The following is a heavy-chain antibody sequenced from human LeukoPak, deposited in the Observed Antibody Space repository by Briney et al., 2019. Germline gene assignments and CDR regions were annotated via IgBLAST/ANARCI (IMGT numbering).Heavy chain of an antibody. CDR2: IYSGGST. J-gene: IGHJ6*02. V-gene: IGHV3-53*01. CDR3: ARDYYDSNGYYYGMDV. D-gene: IGHD3-22*01. CDR1: GFTVSSNY. Sequence: GGSLRLSCAASGFTVSSNYMSWVRQAPGKGLEWVSVIYSGGSTYYADSVKGRFTISRDNSKNTLYLQMNSLRAEDTAVYYCARDYYDSNGYYYGMDVWGQGTTVTVSS.